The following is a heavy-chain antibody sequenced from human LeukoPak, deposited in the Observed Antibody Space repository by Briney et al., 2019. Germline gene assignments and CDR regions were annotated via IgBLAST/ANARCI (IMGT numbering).Heavy chain of an antibody. V-gene: IGHV3-23*01. J-gene: IGHJ6*02. CDR1: GFTFSSYA. Sequence: AGGSLRLSCAASGFTFSSYAMSCVRQAPGKGLEWVSLISGSGANTYYAVSMKDRFTLSRNNSKNTLYLQMNRLRVEDTAVYYCAKVGDYAQRHYSYYYGMDVWGQGTMVTVSS. D-gene: IGHD4-17*01. CDR3: AKVGDYAQRHYSYYYGMDV. CDR2: ISGSGANT.